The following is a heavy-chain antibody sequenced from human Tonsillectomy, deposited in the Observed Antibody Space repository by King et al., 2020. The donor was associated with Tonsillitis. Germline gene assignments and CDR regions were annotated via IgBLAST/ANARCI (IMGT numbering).Heavy chain of an antibody. D-gene: IGHD1-26*01. CDR2: TLYDGSDE. Sequence: VQLVESGGGVVQPGRSLRVSCAASGFTFSRHAMHWVRQAPGKGLEWVAVTLYDGSDEYYADSVKGRFTISRDNSKNTLYLQMNSLRTEDTAVYFCARDPWELPSEPDYWGQGTLVTVSS. J-gene: IGHJ4*02. V-gene: IGHV3-30-3*01. CDR3: ARDPWELPSEPDY. CDR1: GFTFSRHA.